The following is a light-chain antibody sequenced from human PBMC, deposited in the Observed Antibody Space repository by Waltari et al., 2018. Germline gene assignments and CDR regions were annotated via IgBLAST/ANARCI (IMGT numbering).Light chain of an antibody. Sequence: IVLTPSPATLSLSPGQRATLSCRASQGVGKYLAWYEQRPGQAPRLLLNHASIRATGIPDRFSGSRFGTDFSLTISRLEPEDFAVYYCQKYDFLPATFGQGTTVEIK. CDR3: QKYDFLPAT. V-gene: IGKV3-20*01. CDR1: QGVGKY. J-gene: IGKJ1*01. CDR2: HAS.